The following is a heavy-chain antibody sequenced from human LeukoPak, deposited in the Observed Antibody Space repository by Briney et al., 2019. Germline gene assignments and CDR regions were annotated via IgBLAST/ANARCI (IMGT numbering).Heavy chain of an antibody. CDR2: IGGRGNSI. Sequence: GGSLRLSCAASGFTFTSYAMSWVRQAPGKGLEWVSDIGGRGNSIYYADSVNGRFTISRDNSKNTLYLQMNSLRAEDTAVYYCAKLGSLSGWPFWGQGTLVTVSS. CDR3: AKLGSLSGWPF. D-gene: IGHD6-19*01. J-gene: IGHJ4*02. V-gene: IGHV3-23*01. CDR1: GFTFTSYA.